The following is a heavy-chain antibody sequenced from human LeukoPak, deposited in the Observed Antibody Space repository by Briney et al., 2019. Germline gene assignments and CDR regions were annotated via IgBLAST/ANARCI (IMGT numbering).Heavy chain of an antibody. CDR3: ARGVSSSLGDYVWGSYRSPPTNQLNWFDP. D-gene: IGHD3-16*02. J-gene: IGHJ5*02. Sequence: GASVKVSCKASGYTFTSYYIHWVRQAPGQGLEWMGIINPSAGTTSYAQKFQGRVTMTRDMSTSTVYMELSSLRSEDTAVYYCARGVSSSLGDYVWGSYRSPPTNQLNWFDPWGQGTLVTVSS. CDR2: INPSAGTT. V-gene: IGHV1-46*01. CDR1: GYTFTSYY.